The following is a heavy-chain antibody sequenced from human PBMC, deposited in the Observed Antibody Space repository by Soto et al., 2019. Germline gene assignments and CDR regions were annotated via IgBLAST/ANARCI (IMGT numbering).Heavy chain of an antibody. D-gene: IGHD6-19*01. CDR2: MNPNSGNT. V-gene: IGHV1-8*01. CDR3: ARGRSVAVAGTGYYYYYGMDV. J-gene: IGHJ6*02. CDR1: GYTFTSYD. Sequence: GASVKVSCKASGYTFTSYDINWVRQATGQGLEWMGWMNPNSGNTGYAQKFQGRATMTRNTSISTAYMELSSLRSEDTAVYYCARGRSVAVAGTGYYYYYGMDVWGQGTTVTVSS.